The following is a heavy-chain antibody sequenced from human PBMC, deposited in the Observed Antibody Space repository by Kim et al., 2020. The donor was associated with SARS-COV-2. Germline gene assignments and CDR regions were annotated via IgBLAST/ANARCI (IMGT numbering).Heavy chain of an antibody. J-gene: IGHJ4*02. CDR3: AKSRGSGSDYGFDY. D-gene: IGHD1-26*01. CDR1: GFTFSNYG. V-gene: IGHV3-23*01. Sequence: GGSLRLSCAASGFTFSNYGMTWIPQAPGKGLEWVSIVTSGGTTFYADSVKGRCTISRDNSKNTLYLQVNSLRADDTAVYYCAKSRGSGSDYGFDYWGQGT. CDR2: VTSGGTT.